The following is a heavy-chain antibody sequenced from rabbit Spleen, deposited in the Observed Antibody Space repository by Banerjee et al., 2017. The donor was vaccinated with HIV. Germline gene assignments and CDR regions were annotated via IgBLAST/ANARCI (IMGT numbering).Heavy chain of an antibody. CDR2: IDPVFGIT. Sequence: QQLVESGGGLVKPDESLTLTCTGSGFSLSNYYMNWVRQAPGKGLEWIGYIDPVFGITYYANWVNGRFSISRENAQNTVFLQLNSLTAADTATYFCVREVAARFNLWGPGTLVTVS. D-gene: IGHD4-1*01. CDR1: GFSLSNYY. V-gene: IGHV1S7*01. J-gene: IGHJ4*01. CDR3: VREVAARFNL.